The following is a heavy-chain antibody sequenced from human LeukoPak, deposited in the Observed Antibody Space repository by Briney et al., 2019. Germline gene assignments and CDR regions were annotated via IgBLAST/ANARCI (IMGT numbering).Heavy chain of an antibody. CDR3: ARALRVVPAANLYYYYYMDV. CDR2: MNPNSGNT. Sequence: GSVKVSCKASGYTFTSYDINWVRQATGQGLEWMGGMNPNSGNTGYAQKFQGRVTMTRNTSISTAYMELSSLRSEDTAVYYCARALRVVPAANLYYYYYMDVWGKGTTVTVSS. CDR1: GYTFTSYD. D-gene: IGHD2-2*01. V-gene: IGHV1-8*01. J-gene: IGHJ6*03.